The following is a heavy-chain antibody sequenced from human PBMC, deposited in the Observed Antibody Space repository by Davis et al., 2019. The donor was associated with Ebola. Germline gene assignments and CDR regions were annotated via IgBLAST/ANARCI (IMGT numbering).Heavy chain of an antibody. CDR2: IKQDGSEK. V-gene: IGHV3-7*01. Sequence: GESLKISCAASGFTFSSYWMSWVRQAPGKGLEWVANIKQDGSEKYYVDSVKGRFTISRDNAKNTLYLQMNSLRAEDTAVYHCARWGVTTDYWGQGTLVTVSS. CDR3: ARWGVTTDY. CDR1: GFTFSSYW. D-gene: IGHD4-11*01. J-gene: IGHJ4*02.